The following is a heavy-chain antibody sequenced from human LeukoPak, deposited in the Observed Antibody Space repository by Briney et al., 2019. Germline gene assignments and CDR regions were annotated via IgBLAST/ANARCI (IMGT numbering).Heavy chain of an antibody. V-gene: IGHV3-30-3*01. J-gene: IGHJ6*02. D-gene: IGHD3-10*01. CDR3: ARAGFGELWYYYYGMDV. CDR1: GFTFSSYA. CDR2: ISYDGSNK. Sequence: GGSLRLSCAASGFTFSSYAMHWVRQAPGKGLEWVAVISYDGSNKYYADSVKGRFTISRDNSKNTLYLQMNSLRAEDTAVYYCARAGFGELWYYYYGMDVWGQGTTVTVSS.